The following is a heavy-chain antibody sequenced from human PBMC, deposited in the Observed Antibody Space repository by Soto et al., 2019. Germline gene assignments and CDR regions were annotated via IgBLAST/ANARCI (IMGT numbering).Heavy chain of an antibody. J-gene: IGHJ4*01. CDR2: IFYTGTT. D-gene: IGHD2-2*01. CDR1: VGSISYNSYY. CDR3: ARLVVVAPVAND. V-gene: IGHV4-39*02. Sequence: SETLSLTCSFSVGSISYNSYYWGWIRQPPGKGLEWVGGIFYTGTTYYSPSLKDRVTISVDTSKNSFSLNLTSVTAAETAVYFCARLVVVAPVANDWGHGTLVTVS.